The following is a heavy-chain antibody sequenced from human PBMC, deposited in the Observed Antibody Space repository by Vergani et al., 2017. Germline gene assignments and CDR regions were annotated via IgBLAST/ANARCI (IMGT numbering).Heavy chain of an antibody. J-gene: IGHJ4*02. V-gene: IGHV4-34*01. CDR3: ARGLGPEWPIGPY. CDR2: VDHTGNV. Sequence: QVQLQQWGAGLLKPSETLSLTCGISGGSFSGYCSTWTRQAPGKGLEWIGEVDHTGNVSYNPSLKSRVTISLDTSENQVSLKLISVTAADTAVYYCARGLGPEWPIGPYWGPGTLVTVSS. CDR1: GGSFSGYC. D-gene: IGHD3-3*01.